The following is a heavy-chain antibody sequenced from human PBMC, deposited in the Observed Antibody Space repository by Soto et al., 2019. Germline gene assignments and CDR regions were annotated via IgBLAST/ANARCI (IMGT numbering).Heavy chain of an antibody. Sequence: EVQLLESGGGLVQPGGSLRLSCAASGFTFSTYAMSWVRQAPGKGLEWVSGISGSGVSTYYADSVKGRFTISRDNSKNTLYLQMYSLRAEDTAVYYCAKDPRGDYRFDYWGQGTLVTVSS. CDR2: ISGSGVST. J-gene: IGHJ4*02. V-gene: IGHV3-23*01. D-gene: IGHD4-17*01. CDR3: AKDPRGDYRFDY. CDR1: GFTFSTYA.